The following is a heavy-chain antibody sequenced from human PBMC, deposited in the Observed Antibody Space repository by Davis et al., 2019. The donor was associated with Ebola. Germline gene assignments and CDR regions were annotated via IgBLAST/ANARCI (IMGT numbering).Heavy chain of an antibody. V-gene: IGHV3-23*01. Sequence: GESLKISCAASGFTFSTYAMGWVRQAPGKGLEWVSDISSGGGAPYYADSVKGRFTTFRDNAKNSLYLQMNSLRAEDTAVYYCARERIQLWLDNWFDPWGQGTLVTVSS. CDR2: ISSGGGAP. CDR1: GFTFSTYA. CDR3: ARERIQLWLDNWFDP. J-gene: IGHJ5*02. D-gene: IGHD5-18*01.